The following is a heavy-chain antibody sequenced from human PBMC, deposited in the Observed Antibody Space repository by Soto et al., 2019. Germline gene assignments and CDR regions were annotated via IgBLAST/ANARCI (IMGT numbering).Heavy chain of an antibody. CDR3: ARVQGGGGAMVHNY. J-gene: IGHJ4*02. CDR1: GGSISSGDYY. CDR2: IYYSGST. Sequence: QVQLQESGPGLVKPSQTLSLTCTVSGGSISSGDYYWSWIRQPPGKGLEWIGYIYYSGSTYYNPYLKSRVTIPVDTSKNQFSLKLSSVTAADTAVYYCARVQGGGGAMVHNYWGQGTLVTVSS. D-gene: IGHD5-18*01. V-gene: IGHV4-30-4*01.